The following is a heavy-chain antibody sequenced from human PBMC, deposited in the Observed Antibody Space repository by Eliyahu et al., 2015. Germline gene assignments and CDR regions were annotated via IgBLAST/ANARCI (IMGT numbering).Heavy chain of an antibody. Sequence: EVQLVESGGGLVQPGGSLRLSCAASGFTFXSXWMSWVRQAPGKGLEWVANINPDGSAKYSVDSVKGRFTISRDNAKNALYLQMNSLRAEDTTVYYCARGDYDDSSDHYHDVFDIWGQGTMVTASS. J-gene: IGHJ3*02. V-gene: IGHV3-7*04. CDR2: INPDGSAK. D-gene: IGHD3-22*01. CDR3: ARGDYDDSSDHYHDVFDI. CDR1: GFTFXSXW.